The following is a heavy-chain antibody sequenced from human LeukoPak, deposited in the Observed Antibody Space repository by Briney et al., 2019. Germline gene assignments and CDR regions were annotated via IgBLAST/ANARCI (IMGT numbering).Heavy chain of an antibody. J-gene: IGHJ6*02. V-gene: IGHV4-61*02. CDR3: ARGGAVAGYGMDV. CDR1: GRSISSGSYY. D-gene: IGHD6-19*01. CDR2: IYTSGST. Sequence: PSETLSLTCTVSGRSISSGSYYWSWIRQPAGKGLEWIGRIYTSGSTNYNPSLKSRVTISVDTSKNQFSLKLSSVTAADTAVYYCARGGAVAGYGMDVWGQGTTVTVSS.